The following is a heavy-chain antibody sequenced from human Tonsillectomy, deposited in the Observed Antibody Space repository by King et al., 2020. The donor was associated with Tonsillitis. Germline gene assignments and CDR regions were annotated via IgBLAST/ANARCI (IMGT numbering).Heavy chain of an antibody. Sequence: VQLQQWGAGLLKPSETLSRTCAVYGGSFSGYYWSWIRQPPGKGLEWIGEINHSGSTNYNPSLKSRVTISVDTSKNQFSLKLSSVTAADTAVYYCARGPKEKCSGGTCYAPYYYYGMDVWGQGTTVTVSS. J-gene: IGHJ6*02. D-gene: IGHD2-15*01. CDR3: ARGPKEKCSGGTCYAPYYYYGMDV. CDR1: GGSFSGYY. CDR2: INHSGST. V-gene: IGHV4-34*01.